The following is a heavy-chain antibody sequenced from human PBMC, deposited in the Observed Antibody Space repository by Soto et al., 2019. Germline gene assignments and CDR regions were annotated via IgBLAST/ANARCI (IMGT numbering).Heavy chain of an antibody. Sequence: EVQLVESGGGLVQPGGSLRLSCAASGFTFSRHWMSWVRQAPGKGLEWVAIIRQDGGEKYYVDSVKGRFTISRDNPQNSLYLQMNSMRAEDTAVYYCTRHSAEHYSGALDYWGHGTLVTVSS. D-gene: IGHD1-26*01. V-gene: IGHV3-7*05. CDR3: TRHSAEHYSGALDY. CDR2: IRQDGGEK. CDR1: GFTFSRHW. J-gene: IGHJ4*01.